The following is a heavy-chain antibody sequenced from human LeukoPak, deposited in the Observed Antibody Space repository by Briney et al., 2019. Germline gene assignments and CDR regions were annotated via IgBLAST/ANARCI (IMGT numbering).Heavy chain of an antibody. CDR1: GGTFSSYA. V-gene: IGHV1-69*05. J-gene: IGHJ4*02. Sequence: ASVKVSFKASGGTFSSYAISWVRQAPGQGLEWMGRIIPIFGTANYAQKFQGRVTITTDESTSTAYMELSSLRSEDTAVYYCASANLEYSYGYVVDYWGQGTLVTVSS. CDR2: IIPIFGTA. CDR3: ASANLEYSYGYVVDY. D-gene: IGHD5-18*01.